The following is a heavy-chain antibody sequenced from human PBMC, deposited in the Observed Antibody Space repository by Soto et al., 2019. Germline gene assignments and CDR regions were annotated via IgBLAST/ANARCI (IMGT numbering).Heavy chain of an antibody. V-gene: IGHV1-18*01. CDR1: GYSFTSYG. Sequence: QVQLVQSGAEVKKPGASVKVSCKASGYSFTSYGISWVRQAPGQGLEWMGWISAYSGDKTYAQKLRGRVTMTTDKSTIIAHMELRSLRSDDTAVYYCARDLNSGFTSGYYHYGMDVWGQGTTVTVSS. CDR2: ISAYSGDK. D-gene: IGHD3-22*01. CDR3: ARDLNSGFTSGYYHYGMDV. J-gene: IGHJ6*02.